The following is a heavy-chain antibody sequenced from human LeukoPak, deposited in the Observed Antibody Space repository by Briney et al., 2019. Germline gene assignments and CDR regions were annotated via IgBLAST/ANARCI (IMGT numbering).Heavy chain of an antibody. CDR3: ARGSSSWFQH. CDR2: INHSGST. Sequence: SETLSLTCAVYGGSFSGYYWSWIRQPPGRGLEWIGEINHSGSTNYNPSLKSRVTISVDTSKNQFSLKLSSVTAADTAVYYCARGSSSWFQHWGQGTLVTVSS. V-gene: IGHV4-34*01. J-gene: IGHJ1*01. CDR1: GGSFSGYY. D-gene: IGHD6-13*01.